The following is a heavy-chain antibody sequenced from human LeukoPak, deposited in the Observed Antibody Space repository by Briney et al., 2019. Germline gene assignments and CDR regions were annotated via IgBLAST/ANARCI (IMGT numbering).Heavy chain of an antibody. CDR3: AREPALGFDP. V-gene: IGHV4-59*01. Sequence: SETLSLTCTVSGGSISSYYWSWIRQPPGKGLEWIGYIYYSGSTNYNPSLKSRVTISVDTSKNLFSLKLSSVTAADTAVYYCAREPALGFDPWGQGTLVTVSS. CDR2: IYYSGST. CDR1: GGSISSYY. D-gene: IGHD2-2*01. J-gene: IGHJ5*02.